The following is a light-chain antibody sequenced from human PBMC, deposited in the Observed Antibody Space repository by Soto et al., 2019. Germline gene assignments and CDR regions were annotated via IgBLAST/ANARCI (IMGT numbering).Light chain of an antibody. CDR3: QQSNSFSAT. CDR2: DAS. V-gene: IGKV1-5*01. J-gene: IGKJ1*01. CDR1: QSVSSW. Sequence: IRANKLPATLTAYVGDRVTITCRASQSVSSWLAWYQQKPGKAPKVLIYDASSLESGVPSRFSGNGSGTEFTLTISSLQPDDFATYYCQQSNSFSATFGRGTKVDIK.